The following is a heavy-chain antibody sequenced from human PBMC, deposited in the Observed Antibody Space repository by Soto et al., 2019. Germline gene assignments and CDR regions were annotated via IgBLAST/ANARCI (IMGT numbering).Heavy chain of an antibody. CDR1: GYIFVNYG. CDR3: AMVDNYVTPTPQDV. CDR2: ISPYSGNT. Sequence: QVQLVQSGDEVRKPGSSVKVSCKASGYIFVNYGIAWVRQAPGQGLEWMGWISPYSGNTHYASKVQGKLTITTATPSSTAHMAMGSLTSDPTAVYYCAMVDNYVTPTPQDVWGQGTTVTVSS. J-gene: IGHJ6*02. V-gene: IGHV1-18*01. D-gene: IGHD3-16*01.